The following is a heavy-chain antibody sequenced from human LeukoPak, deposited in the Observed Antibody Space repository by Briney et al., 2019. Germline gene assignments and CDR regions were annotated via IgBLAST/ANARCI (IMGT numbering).Heavy chain of an antibody. CDR3: ARGLGSSTSRHTFDI. Sequence: GGSLRLSCAASEFSFSSYVMSWVRQAPGKGLEWVSAISGSGGSTYFADSVKGRFTISRDNSKNTLYLQMNSLSAGDTAIYYCARGLGSSTSRHTFDIWGQGTMVTVSS. J-gene: IGHJ3*02. CDR1: EFSFSSYV. D-gene: IGHD2-2*01. V-gene: IGHV3-23*01. CDR2: ISGSGGST.